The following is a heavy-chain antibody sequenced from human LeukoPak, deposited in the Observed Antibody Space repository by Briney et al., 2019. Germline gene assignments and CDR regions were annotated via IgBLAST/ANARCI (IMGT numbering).Heavy chain of an antibody. Sequence: SETLSLTCAVYGGSFSGYYWSWIRQPPGKGLEWIGEINHSGSTNYNPSLKSRVTISVDTSKNQFSLKLSSVTAADTAVYYCARGLAAADYYYYYGMDVWGQGTTVTVSS. CDR3: ARGLAAADYYYYYGMDV. J-gene: IGHJ6*02. V-gene: IGHV4-34*01. CDR1: GGSFSGYY. D-gene: IGHD6-13*01. CDR2: INHSGST.